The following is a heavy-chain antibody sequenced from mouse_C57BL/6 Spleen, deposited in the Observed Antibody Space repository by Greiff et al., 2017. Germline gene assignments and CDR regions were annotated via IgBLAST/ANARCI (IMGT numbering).Heavy chain of an antibody. CDR3: AGWAGMKDGNSDYFDC. CDR1: GYTFTSYW. J-gene: IGHJ2*01. CDR2: INPSNGGT. V-gene: IGHV1-53*01. Sequence: QVQLQQPGTELVKPGASVKLSCKASGYTFTSYWMHWVKQRPGQGLEWIGNINPSNGGTNYNEKFKSKATLTVDKSSSTAYIQLSSLTSEDSAVYYCAGWAGMKDGNSDYFDCWGQGTTLTVSS. D-gene: IGHD2-1*01.